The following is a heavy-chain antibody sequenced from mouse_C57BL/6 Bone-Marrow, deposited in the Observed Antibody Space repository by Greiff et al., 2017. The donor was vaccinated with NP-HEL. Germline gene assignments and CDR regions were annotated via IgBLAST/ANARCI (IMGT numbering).Heavy chain of an antibody. CDR1: GYAFTNYL. J-gene: IGHJ1*03. CDR2: INPGSGGT. D-gene: IGHD2-2*01. V-gene: IGHV1-54*01. CDR3: ARSWFWYFDV. Sequence: QVQLKQSGAELVRPGTSVKVSCKASGYAFTNYLIEWVKQRPGQGLEWIGVINPGSGGTNYNEKFKGKATLTADKSSSTAYMQLSSLTSEDSAVYFCARSWFWYFDVWGTGTTVTVSS.